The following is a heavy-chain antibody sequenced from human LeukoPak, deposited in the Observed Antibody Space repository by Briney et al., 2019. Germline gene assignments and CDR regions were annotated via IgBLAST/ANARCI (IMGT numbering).Heavy chain of an antibody. D-gene: IGHD1-14*01. CDR3: ARVTNYYYMDV. CDR2: INPNTGGT. J-gene: IGHJ6*03. Sequence: ASVKVSCTASAYTFTDYYMHWVRQAPGQGLEWMGWINPNTGGTNYAQKFQGRVTMTRDTSISTACMELSRLRSDDTAVYYCARVTNYYYMDVWGKGTTVTVSS. CDR1: AYTFTDYY. V-gene: IGHV1-2*02.